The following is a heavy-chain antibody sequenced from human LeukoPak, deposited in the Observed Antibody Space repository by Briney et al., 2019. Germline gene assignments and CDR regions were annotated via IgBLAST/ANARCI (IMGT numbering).Heavy chain of an antibody. CDR2: ITSSSAYI. V-gene: IGHV3-21*01. CDR1: GFTFSNYA. CDR3: AKEAYPYSSGWYNY. Sequence: GGSLRLSCAASGFTFSNYAINWVRQAPGKGLEWVSSITSSSAYIYYADSVQGRFSISRDDAKNSLYLQMNSLRAEDTAVYYCAKEAYPYSSGWYNYWGQGTLVTVSS. D-gene: IGHD6-19*01. J-gene: IGHJ4*02.